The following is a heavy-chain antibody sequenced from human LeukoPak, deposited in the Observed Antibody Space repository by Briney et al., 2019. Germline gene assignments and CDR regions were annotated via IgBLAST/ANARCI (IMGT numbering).Heavy chain of an antibody. Sequence: ASVKVSCKASGYTFTSYEINWVRQATGQGLEWMGWMNPNSGNTGYAQKFQGRVTMTRNTSISTAYMELSSLRSEDTAVYYCAREPNWNDGAVDYWGQGTLVTVSS. D-gene: IGHD1-1*01. CDR2: MNPNSGNT. CDR3: AREPNWNDGAVDY. V-gene: IGHV1-8*01. J-gene: IGHJ4*02. CDR1: GYTFTSYE.